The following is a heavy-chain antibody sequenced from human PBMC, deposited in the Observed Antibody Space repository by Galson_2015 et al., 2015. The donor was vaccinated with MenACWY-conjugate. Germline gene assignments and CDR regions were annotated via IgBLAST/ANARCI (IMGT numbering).Heavy chain of an antibody. CDR1: GYTFTSYG. CDR2: ISAYNGNT. CDR3: ARGRTTPADAFDI. Sequence: SVKVSCKASGYTFTSYGISWVRQAPGQGLEWMGWISAYNGNTNYAQKLQGTVTMTTDTYTSTDYMELRSLRSDDTAVYYCARGRTTPADAFDIWVQGTMVPVSS. J-gene: IGHJ3*02. D-gene: IGHD4-17*01. V-gene: IGHV1-18*01.